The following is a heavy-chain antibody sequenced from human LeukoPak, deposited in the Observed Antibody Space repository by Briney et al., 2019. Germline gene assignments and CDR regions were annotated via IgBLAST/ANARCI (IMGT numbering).Heavy chain of an antibody. CDR3: ARDPYDYVWGSYLPPSY. V-gene: IGHV3-21*01. CDR2: ISSSSSYI. J-gene: IGHJ4*02. D-gene: IGHD3-16*02. Sequence: PGGSLRLSCAASGFTISSYSMNWVRQAPGKGLEWVSSISSSSSYIYYADSVKGRFTISRDNAKNSLYLQMNSLRAEDTAVYYCARDPYDYVWGSYLPPSYWGQGTLVTVSS. CDR1: GFTISSYS.